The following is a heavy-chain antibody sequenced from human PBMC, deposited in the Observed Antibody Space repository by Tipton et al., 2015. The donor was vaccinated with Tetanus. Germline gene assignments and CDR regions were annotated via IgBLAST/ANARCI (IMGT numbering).Heavy chain of an antibody. J-gene: IGHJ4*02. CDR3: AREPGYSYGPGY. D-gene: IGHD5-18*01. V-gene: IGHV4-31*02. CDR2: IYYSGST. Sequence: LRLSCTVSGGSISSGGYYWSWIRQHPGKGLEWIGYIYYSGSTYYNPSLKSRVTISVDTSKNQFSLKLSSVTAADTAVYYCAREPGYSYGPGYWGQGTLVTVSS. CDR1: GGSISSGGYY.